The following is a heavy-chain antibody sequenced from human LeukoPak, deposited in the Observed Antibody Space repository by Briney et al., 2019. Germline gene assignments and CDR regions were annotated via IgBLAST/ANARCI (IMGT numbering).Heavy chain of an antibody. V-gene: IGHV4-39*07. J-gene: IGHJ5*02. CDR3: ASCPYGSGSSPPHNWFDP. D-gene: IGHD3-10*01. CDR1: GGSISSSSYY. Sequence: SETLSLTCTVSGGSISSSSYYWGWIRQPPGKGLEWIGSIYYSGSTYYNPSLKSRVTISVDTSKNQFSLKLSSVTAADTAVYYCASCPYGSGSSPPHNWFDPWGQGTLVTVSS. CDR2: IYYSGST.